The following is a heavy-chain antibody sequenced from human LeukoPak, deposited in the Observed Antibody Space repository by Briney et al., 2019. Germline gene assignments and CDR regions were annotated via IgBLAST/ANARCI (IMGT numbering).Heavy chain of an antibody. D-gene: IGHD3-22*01. CDR3: ARGYDTSGYYYEYFDY. CDR2: IWYDGSNK. V-gene: IGHV3-33*01. J-gene: IGHJ4*02. Sequence: PGGSLRLSCAASGFTFSSYGMHWVRQAPGKGPEWVAVIWYDGSNKYYVDSVKGRFTISRDNSKNTLYLQMNSLRADDTAVYYCARGYDTSGYYYEYFDYWGQGTLVTVSS. CDR1: GFTFSSYG.